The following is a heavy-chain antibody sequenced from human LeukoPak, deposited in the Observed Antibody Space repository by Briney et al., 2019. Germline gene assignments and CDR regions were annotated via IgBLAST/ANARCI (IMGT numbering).Heavy chain of an antibody. J-gene: IGHJ4*02. D-gene: IGHD6-13*01. CDR3: ASSYSRDYFDY. CDR1: GGSISSGDYY. Sequence: PSETLSLTCTVSGGSISSGDYYWSRIRQPPGKGLEWIGYIYYSGSTYYNPSLKSRVTISVDTSKNQFSQKLSSVTAADTAVYYCASSYSRDYFDYWGQGTLVTVS. CDR2: IYYSGST. V-gene: IGHV4-30-4*01.